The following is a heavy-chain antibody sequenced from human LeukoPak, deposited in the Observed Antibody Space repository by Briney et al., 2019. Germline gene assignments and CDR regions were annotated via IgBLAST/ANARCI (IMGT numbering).Heavy chain of an antibody. Sequence: GGSLRLSCTASGFTTHYWLNWVRQSPGKGLEWVANIDRDGRVQHYVDSVEGRFTISRDSAKNSLALQMHSLRAEDTAVYSGGSDKVLSGEYYYYMGVWGTGTTVTVSS. J-gene: IGHJ6*03. CDR1: GFTTHYW. D-gene: IGHD2/OR15-2a*01. CDR3: GSDKVLSGEYYYYMGV. CDR2: IDRDGRVQ. V-gene: IGHV3-7*01.